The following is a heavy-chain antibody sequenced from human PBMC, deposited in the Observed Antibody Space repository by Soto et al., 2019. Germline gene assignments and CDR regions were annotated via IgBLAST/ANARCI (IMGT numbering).Heavy chain of an antibody. CDR1: GYTFTGYY. V-gene: IGHV1-2*04. CDR3: AREKLGIAAAVNSLGGGQYYYYYYGMDV. CDR2: INPNSGGT. D-gene: IGHD6-13*01. J-gene: IGHJ6*02. Sequence: ASVKVSCKASGYTFTGYYMHWVRQAPGQGLEWMGWINPNSGGTNYAQKFQGWVTMTRDTSISTAYMELCRLRSDDTAVYYCAREKLGIAAAVNSLGGGQYYYYYYGMDVWGQGTTVTVSS.